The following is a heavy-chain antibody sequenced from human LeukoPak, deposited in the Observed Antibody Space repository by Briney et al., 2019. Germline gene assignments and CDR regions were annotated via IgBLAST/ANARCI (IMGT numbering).Heavy chain of an antibody. J-gene: IGHJ4*02. V-gene: IGHV3-30*04. Sequence: GRSLRLSCAASGFTFSSYAMHWVRQAPGKGLEWVAVISYDGSNKYYADSVKGRFTISRDNSKNTLYLQMNSLRAEDTAVYYCARAIGVITSAEIDYWGQGTLVTVSS. CDR3: ARAIGVITSAEIDY. D-gene: IGHD1-14*01. CDR1: GFTFSSYA. CDR2: ISYDGSNK.